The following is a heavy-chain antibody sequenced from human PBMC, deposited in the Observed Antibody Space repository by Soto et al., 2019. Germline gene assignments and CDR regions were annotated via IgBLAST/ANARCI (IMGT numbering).Heavy chain of an antibody. CDR3: ARGLEYYYGSGSYYNYWRYYYYVMDV. CDR1: GGSFSGYY. CDR2: INHSGST. J-gene: IGHJ6*02. Sequence: TSETLSLTCAVYGGSFSGYYWSWIRQPPGKGLEWIGEINHSGSTNYNPSLKSRVTISVDTSKNQFSLKLSSVTAADTAVYYCARGLEYYYGSGSYYNYWRYYYYVMDVWGQGTTVTVSS. V-gene: IGHV4-34*01. D-gene: IGHD3-10*01.